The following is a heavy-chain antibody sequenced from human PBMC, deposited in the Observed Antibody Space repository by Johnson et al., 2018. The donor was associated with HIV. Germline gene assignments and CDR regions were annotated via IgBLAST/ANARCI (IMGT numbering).Heavy chain of an antibody. CDR1: GFPFSNYA. J-gene: IGHJ3*02. V-gene: IGHV3-64*04. D-gene: IGHD6-19*01. Sequence: QVQLVESGGGLVQPGGSLRLSCVTSGFPFSNYAMYWIRQAPGKGLEYVSAISSNGGSTYYANSVRGRFTISRDNSKNQLYLQMNSLRAEDTSVYYCARPGIAVAAAPDDDAFDMWGQGTLVTVSS. CDR3: ARPGIAVAAAPDDDAFDM. CDR2: ISSNGGST.